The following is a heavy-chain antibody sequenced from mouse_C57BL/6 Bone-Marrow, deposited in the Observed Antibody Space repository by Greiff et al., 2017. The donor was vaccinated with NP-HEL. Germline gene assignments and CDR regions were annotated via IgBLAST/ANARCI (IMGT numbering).Heavy chain of an antibody. CDR3: ARPVYYYGAMDY. D-gene: IGHD1-1*01. Sequence: EVQVVESGGGLVQPGGSLKLSCAASGFTFSDYYMYWVRQTPEKRLEWVAYISNGGGSTYYPDTVKGRFTISRDNAKNTLYLQMSRLKSEDTAMYYCARPVYYYGAMDYWGQGTSVTVSS. CDR2: ISNGGGST. J-gene: IGHJ4*01. CDR1: GFTFSDYY. V-gene: IGHV5-12*01.